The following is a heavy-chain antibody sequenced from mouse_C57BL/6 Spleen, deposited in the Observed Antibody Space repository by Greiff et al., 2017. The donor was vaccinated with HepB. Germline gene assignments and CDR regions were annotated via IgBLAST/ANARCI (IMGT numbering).Heavy chain of an antibody. CDR2: ISSGSSTI. V-gene: IGHV5-17*01. CDR3: ARARGHAMDY. Sequence: EVKLMESGGGLVKPGGSLKLSCAASGFTFSDYGMHWVRQAPEKGLEWVAYISSGSSTIYYADTVKGRFTISRDNAKNTLFLQMTSLRSEDTAMYYCARARGHAMDYWGQGTSVTVSS. J-gene: IGHJ4*01. D-gene: IGHD3-3*01. CDR1: GFTFSDYG.